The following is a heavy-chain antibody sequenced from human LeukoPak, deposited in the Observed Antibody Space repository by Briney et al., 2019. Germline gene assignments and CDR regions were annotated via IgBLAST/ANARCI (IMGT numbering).Heavy chain of an antibody. J-gene: IGHJ4*02. CDR2: IYTGGTT. V-gene: IGHV3-66*02. CDR1: GFSVSSNY. CDR3: ARDKLGSGYSSDFDY. D-gene: IGHD6-19*01. Sequence: GESLRLSCAASGFSVSSNYMNWVRQAPGKGLEWVSAIYTGGTTYYADSVKGRFTISRDNSKNTLCLQMNSLRAEDTAVYYCARDKLGSGYSSDFDYWGQGTLVTVSS.